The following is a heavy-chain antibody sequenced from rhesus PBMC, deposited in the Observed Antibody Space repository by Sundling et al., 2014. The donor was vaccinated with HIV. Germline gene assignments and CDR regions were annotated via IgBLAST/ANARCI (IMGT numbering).Heavy chain of an antibody. CDR2: IFGSFETT. J-gene: IGHJ4*01. V-gene: IGHV4-160*01. D-gene: IGHD1-44*01. CDR1: GGSISSYY. CDR3: ARGLGNFDY. Sequence: QVKLQQWGEGLVKPSETLSLTCAVSGGSISSYYWNWIRQPPGKGLEWIGHIFGSFETTYYNPSLKSRVTISRDTSKNQFSLDLSSVTAADTAVYYCARGLGNFDYWGQGVLVTVSS.